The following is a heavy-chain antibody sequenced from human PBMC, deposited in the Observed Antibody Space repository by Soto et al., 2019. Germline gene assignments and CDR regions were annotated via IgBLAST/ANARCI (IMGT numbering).Heavy chain of an antibody. Sequence: SETPSLTCTVSCGSISCYYWSWVRQPPGKGLEWIGYIYYSGSTNYNPSLKSRVTISVDTSKNQFSLKLSSVTAADTAVYYCARPHGGSSGWDNWFDPWGQGTLVTVSS. CDR1: CGSISCYY. V-gene: IGHV4-59*01. CDR2: IYYSGST. J-gene: IGHJ5*02. D-gene: IGHD6-25*01. CDR3: ARPHGGSSGWDNWFDP.